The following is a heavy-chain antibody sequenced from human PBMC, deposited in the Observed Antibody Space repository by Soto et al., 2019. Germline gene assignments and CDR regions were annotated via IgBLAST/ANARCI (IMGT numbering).Heavy chain of an antibody. CDR2: INHSGSA. J-gene: IGHJ4*02. CDR3: ARGLYSGGQYSGSWYYFDT. V-gene: IGHV4-34*01. D-gene: IGHD2-15*01. Sequence: SETLSLTCDVYGGSFSGYIWTWIRQTPGKGLQWIGQINHSGSANYNPSLKSRVTISVHTSNSQFSLELSSVTAADTAVYYCARGLYSGGQYSGSWYYFDTWGQGTQVTVSS. CDR1: GGSFSGYI.